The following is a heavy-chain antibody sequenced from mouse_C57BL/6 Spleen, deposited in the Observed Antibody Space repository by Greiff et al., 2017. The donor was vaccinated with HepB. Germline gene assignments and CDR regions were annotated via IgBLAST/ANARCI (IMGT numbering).Heavy chain of an antibody. J-gene: IGHJ3*01. CDR2: ISYDGSN. Sequence: EVKLMESGPGLVKPSQSLSLTCSVTGYSITSGYYWNWIRQFPGNKLEWMGYISYDGSNNYNPSLKNRISITRDTSKNQFFLKLNSVTTEDTATYYCAGDGYYAGFAYWGQGTLVTVSA. CDR1: GYSITSGYY. V-gene: IGHV3-6*01. D-gene: IGHD2-3*01. CDR3: AGDGYYAGFAY.